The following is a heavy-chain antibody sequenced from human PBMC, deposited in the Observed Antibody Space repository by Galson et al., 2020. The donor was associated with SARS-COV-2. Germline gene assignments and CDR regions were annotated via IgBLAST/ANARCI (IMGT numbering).Heavy chain of an antibody. J-gene: IGHJ4*02. CDR2: IWYDGSNK. D-gene: IGHD6-13*01. V-gene: IGHV3-33*01. Sequence: GESLKIPCAAPGFTFSSYGMHWVRHAPGKGLEWVAVIWYDGSNKYYADPVKGRFTISRDNSKNTLYLQMNSLRAEDTSVYYCAGEIAAAGQEDVDYWGQGTLGTVAS. CDR3: AGEIAAAGQEDVDY. CDR1: GFTFSSYG.